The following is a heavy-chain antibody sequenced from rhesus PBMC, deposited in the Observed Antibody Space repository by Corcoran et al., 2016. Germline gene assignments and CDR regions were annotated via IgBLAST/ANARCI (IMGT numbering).Heavy chain of an antibody. D-gene: IGHD4-35*01. Sequence: QLQLQESGPGLVKPSETLSVTCAVSGGSISSSYWSWIRQAPGKGREWIGYIYGRGSSTNTNPSLKRRVTLSVDTSKNQFALKLSSVTAADTAVYYCVRDRDYGNSLDYWGQGVLVTVSS. CDR3: VRDRDYGNSLDY. V-gene: IGHV4-169*02. J-gene: IGHJ4*01. CDR2: IYGRGSST. CDR1: GGSISSSY.